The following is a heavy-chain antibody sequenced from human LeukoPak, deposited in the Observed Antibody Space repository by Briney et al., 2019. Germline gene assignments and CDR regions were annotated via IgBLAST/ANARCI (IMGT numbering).Heavy chain of an antibody. CDR3: TRTYSSSWFGDY. D-gene: IGHD6-13*01. CDR1: GFTFGDYA. Sequence: GGSLRLSCTASGFTFGDYAMSWFRQAPGKGLEWVGFIRSKAYGGTTEYAASVKGRFTISRDDSKSIAYLQMNTLKTEDTAVYYCTRTYSSSWFGDYWGQGTLVTVSS. V-gene: IGHV3-49*03. J-gene: IGHJ4*02. CDR2: IRSKAYGGTT.